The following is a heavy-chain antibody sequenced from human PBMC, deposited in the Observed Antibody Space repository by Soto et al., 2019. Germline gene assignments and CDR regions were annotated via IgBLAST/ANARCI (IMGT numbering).Heavy chain of an antibody. D-gene: IGHD6-13*01. CDR3: VRDRPFYSSSWYYFDY. V-gene: IGHV1-18*01. J-gene: IGHJ4*02. CDR1: GYTFTSYG. Sequence: GASVKVSCKASGYTFTSYGISWVRQAPGQGLEWMGWISAYNGNTNYAQKLQGRVTMTTDTSTSTAYMELRSLRSDDTAVYYCVRDRPFYSSSWYYFDYWGQGTLVTVSS. CDR2: ISAYNGNT.